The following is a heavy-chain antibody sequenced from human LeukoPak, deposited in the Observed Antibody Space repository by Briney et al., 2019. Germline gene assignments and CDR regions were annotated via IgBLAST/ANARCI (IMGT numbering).Heavy chain of an antibody. CDR2: IYTSGTT. CDR1: GGSISSYY. V-gene: IGHV4-4*07. J-gene: IGHJ5*02. CDR3: ARGGYYGSGNDFRFDP. D-gene: IGHD3-10*01. Sequence: NPSETLSLTCTVSGGSISSYYWSWIRQPAGKGLEWIGRIYTSGTTHYNPSLKSRVTMSVDTSKNQFSLKLSSVTPADTAVYYCARGGYYGSGNDFRFDPWGQGTLVTVSS.